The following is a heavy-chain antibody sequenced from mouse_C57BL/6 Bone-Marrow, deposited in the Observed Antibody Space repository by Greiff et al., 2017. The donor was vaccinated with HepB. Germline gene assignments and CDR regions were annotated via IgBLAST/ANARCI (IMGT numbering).Heavy chain of an antibody. D-gene: IGHD2-3*01. V-gene: IGHV1-81*01. J-gene: IGHJ3*01. CDR1: GYTFTSYG. CDR3: AIRWLLPPAWFAY. Sequence: VKLQESGAELARPGASVKLSCKASGYTFTSYGISWVKQRTGQGLEWIGEIYPRSGNTYYNEKFKGKATLTADKSSSTAYMELRSLPSEVSAVYFSAIRWLLPPAWFAYWGQGTLVTVSA. CDR2: IYPRSGNT.